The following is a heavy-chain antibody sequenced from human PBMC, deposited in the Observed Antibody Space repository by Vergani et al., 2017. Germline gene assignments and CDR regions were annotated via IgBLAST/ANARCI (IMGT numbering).Heavy chain of an antibody. D-gene: IGHD6-19*01. V-gene: IGHV4-59*01. CDR3: ARSSSGWYLGKFDY. CDR1: GGSISSYY. J-gene: IGHJ4*02. Sequence: QVQLQQWGAGLLKPSETLSLTCTVSGGSISSYYWSWIRQPPGKGLEWIGYIYYSGSTNYNPSLKSRVTISVDTSKNQFSLKLSSVTAADTAVYYCARSSSGWYLGKFDYWGQGTLVTVSS. CDR2: IYYSGST.